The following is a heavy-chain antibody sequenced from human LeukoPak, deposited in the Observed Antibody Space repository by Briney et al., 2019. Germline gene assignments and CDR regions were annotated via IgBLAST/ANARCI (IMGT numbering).Heavy chain of an antibody. CDR3: AGGGRSGWFDP. D-gene: IGHD2-15*01. J-gene: IGHJ5*02. Sequence: SETLSLTCTVSGGSISSYYWSWIRQPPGKGLEWIGYSYYSGSTNYKPSLKSRVTISVDTSKNQFSLKLSSVTAADTAVYYCAGGGRSGWFDPWGQGTLVTVSS. CDR2: SYYSGST. V-gene: IGHV4-59*01. CDR1: GGSISSYY.